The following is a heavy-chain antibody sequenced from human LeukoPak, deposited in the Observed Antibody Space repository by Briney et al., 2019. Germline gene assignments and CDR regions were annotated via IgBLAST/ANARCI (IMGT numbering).Heavy chain of an antibody. CDR1: GGSISSYY. D-gene: IGHD3-22*01. CDR3: ARDPYYYDSSGYYFDY. V-gene: IGHV4-59*12. Sequence: SETLSLTCTVSGGSISSYYWSWIRQPPGKGLEWIGYIYYSGSTYYNPSLKSRVTISVDTPKNQFSLKLSSVTAADTAVYYCARDPYYYDSSGYYFDYWGQGTLVTVSS. CDR2: IYYSGST. J-gene: IGHJ4*02.